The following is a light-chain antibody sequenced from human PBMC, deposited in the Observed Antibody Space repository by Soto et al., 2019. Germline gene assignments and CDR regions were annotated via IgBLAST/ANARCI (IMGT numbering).Light chain of an antibody. CDR3: QQSGYSPIT. CDR1: QSVNNN. J-gene: IGKJ5*01. V-gene: IGKV3-15*01. Sequence: EIVMTQSPVTLSVSPGERATLSCTASQSVNNNVAWYQQKPGHTPRLLIYSASIGATGTPARFSGSGSGTDFTLTIYRLEPEDFAVYYCQQSGYSPITFGQGTRLEIK. CDR2: SAS.